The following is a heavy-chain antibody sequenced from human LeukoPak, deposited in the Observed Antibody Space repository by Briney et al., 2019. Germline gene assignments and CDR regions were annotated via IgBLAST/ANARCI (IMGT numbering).Heavy chain of an antibody. CDR2: IWYDGSNK. V-gene: IGHV3-33*01. CDR3: ARGGSGPEAPFDY. D-gene: IGHD6-19*01. CDR1: GFTFSSYG. J-gene: IGHJ4*02. Sequence: GRSLRLSCAASGFTFSSYGMHWVRQAPGKGLEWVAVIWYDGSNKYYADSAKGRFTISRDNSKNTLYLQMNSPRAEDTAVYYCARGGSGPEAPFDYWGQGTLVTVSS.